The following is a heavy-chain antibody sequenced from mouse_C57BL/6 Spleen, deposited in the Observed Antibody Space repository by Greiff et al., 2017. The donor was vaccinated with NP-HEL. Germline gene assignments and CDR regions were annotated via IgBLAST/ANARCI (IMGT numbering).Heavy chain of an antibody. Sequence: VKLMESGAELVRPGASVTLSCKASGYTFTDYEMHWVKQTPVHGLEWIGAIDPETGGTAYNQKFKGKAILTADKSSSTAYMELRSLTSEDSAVYYCTRTGLGGSSYLDYWGQGTTLTVSS. V-gene: IGHV1-15*01. CDR3: TRTGLGGSSYLDY. CDR2: IDPETGGT. D-gene: IGHD1-1*01. CDR1: GYTFTDYE. J-gene: IGHJ2*01.